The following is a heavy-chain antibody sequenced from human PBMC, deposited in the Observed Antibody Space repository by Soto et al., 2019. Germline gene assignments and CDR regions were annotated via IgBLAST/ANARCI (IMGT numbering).Heavy chain of an antibody. D-gene: IGHD5-18*01. CDR3: ARGDTPMITGMDSFDI. J-gene: IGHJ3*02. CDR2: IKQDGTEK. CDR1: GFTFSRYW. V-gene: IGHV3-7*01. Sequence: GGSLRLSCAASGFTFSRYWMNWVRQAPGKGLEWVANIKQDGTEKNYVDSVKGRFTISRDNAKNSLYLQMDSLRAEDTAVYFCARGDTPMITGMDSFDIWRQGTLGTVSS.